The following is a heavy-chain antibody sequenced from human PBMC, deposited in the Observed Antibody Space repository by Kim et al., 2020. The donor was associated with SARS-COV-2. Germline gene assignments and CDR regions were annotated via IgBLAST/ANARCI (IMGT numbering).Heavy chain of an antibody. V-gene: IGHV3-33*01. CDR3: AREDVDYGDYGSAFDI. CDR2: IWYDGSNK. J-gene: IGHJ3*02. CDR1: GFTFSSYG. Sequence: GGSLRLSCAASGFTFSSYGMHWVRQAPGKGLEWVAVIWYDGSNKYYADSVKGRFTISRDNSKNTLYLQMNSLRAEDTAVYYCAREDVDYGDYGSAFDISGQGTMVTVSS. D-gene: IGHD4-17*01.